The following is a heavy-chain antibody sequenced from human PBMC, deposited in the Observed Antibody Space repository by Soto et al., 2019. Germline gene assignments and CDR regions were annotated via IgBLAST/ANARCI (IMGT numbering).Heavy chain of an antibody. CDR2: INSDGSST. V-gene: IGHV3-74*01. J-gene: IGHJ6*02. CDR1: GFTFSSYW. Sequence: EVQLVESGGGLVQPGGSLRLSCAASGFTFSSYWMHWVRQAPGKGLVWVSRINSDGSSTSYADSVKGRFTISRDNAKNRLYLQMNSLRAEDTAVYYCARDGSAMVRGVIISYYYGMDVWGQGTTVTVSS. CDR3: ARDGSAMVRGVIISYYYGMDV. D-gene: IGHD3-10*01.